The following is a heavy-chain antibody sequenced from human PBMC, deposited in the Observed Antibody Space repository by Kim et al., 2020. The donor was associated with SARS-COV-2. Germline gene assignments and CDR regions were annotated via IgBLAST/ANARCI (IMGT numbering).Heavy chain of an antibody. V-gene: IGHV4-59*01. Sequence: SETLSLTCTVSGGSISSYYWSWIRQPPGKGLEWIGYIYYSGSTNYNPSLKSRVTISVDTSKNQFSLKLSSVTAADTAVYYCARAVGAPVFDYWGQGTLVTVSS. D-gene: IGHD1-26*01. CDR1: GGSISSYY. CDR2: IYYSGST. CDR3: ARAVGAPVFDY. J-gene: IGHJ4*02.